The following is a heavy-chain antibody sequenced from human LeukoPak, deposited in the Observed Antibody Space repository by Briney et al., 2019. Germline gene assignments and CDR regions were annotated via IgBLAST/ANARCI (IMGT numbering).Heavy chain of an antibody. D-gene: IGHD3-10*01. CDR2: ISSSSTI. CDR1: GFTFSSYS. CDR3: ARDLWFGEPPY. V-gene: IGHV3-48*02. J-gene: IGHJ4*02. Sequence: GGSLRLSCAASGFTFSSYSMNWVRQAPGKGLEWVSYISSSSTIYYADSVKGRFTISRDNAKNSLYLQMNSLRDEDTAVYYCARDLWFGEPPYWGQGTLVTVSS.